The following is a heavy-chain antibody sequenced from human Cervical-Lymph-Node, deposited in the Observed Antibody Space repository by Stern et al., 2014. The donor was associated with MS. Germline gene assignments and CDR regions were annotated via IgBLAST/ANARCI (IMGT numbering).Heavy chain of an antibody. CDR1: GFTFSSYG. D-gene: IGHD1-26*01. Sequence: VHLVESGGGVVQPGRSLRLSCAGSGFTFSSYGMHWVRQAPGKGLEWVALIWYDGSNEYYADSVKGRFTISRDNSKNTLYLQMNSLRAEDTAVYYCARDAMYSGSYPDYWGRGTLVTVSS. CDR2: IWYDGSNE. J-gene: IGHJ4*02. V-gene: IGHV3-33*01. CDR3: ARDAMYSGSYPDY.